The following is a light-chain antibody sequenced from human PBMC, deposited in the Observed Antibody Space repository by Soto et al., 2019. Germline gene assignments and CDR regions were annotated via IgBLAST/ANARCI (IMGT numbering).Light chain of an antibody. J-gene: IGKJ5*01. V-gene: IGKV3-15*01. CDR3: QQANSFPLT. CDR2: DAS. CDR1: QTIDNT. Sequence: EIVMTQSPATLSLSPGERATLSCRASQTIDNTLAWYQRKPGQAPRLLIYDASTRATGVPARFSGSGSGTDFALTITSLQPEDIATYFCQQANSFPLTFGQGTRLEIK.